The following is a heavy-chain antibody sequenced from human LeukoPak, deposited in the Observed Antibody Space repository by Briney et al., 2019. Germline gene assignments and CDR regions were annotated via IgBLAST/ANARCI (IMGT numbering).Heavy chain of an antibody. Sequence: GSLRLSCAASGFTFSSYSMNWVRQAPGKGLEWVSSISSSSSYIYYADSVKGRFTISRDNARNSLYLQMNSLRAEDTAVYYCARDRIGTGAFDIWGQGTMVTVSS. V-gene: IGHV3-21*01. J-gene: IGHJ3*02. CDR3: ARDRIGTGAFDI. CDR2: ISSSSSYI. CDR1: GFTFSSYS. D-gene: IGHD2-8*02.